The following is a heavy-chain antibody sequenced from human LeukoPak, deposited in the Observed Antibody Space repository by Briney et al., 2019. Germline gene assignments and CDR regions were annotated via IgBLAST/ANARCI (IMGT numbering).Heavy chain of an antibody. V-gene: IGHV1-2*02. Sequence: ASVNVSCKASGYTFTAYYLHWVRRAPGQGLEWMGWINPNSGDTNFAQKFQGRVTMTRDTSISTVYMELSRLRSDGTAVYYCARADWSMLDYWGQGTLVTVSS. D-gene: IGHD1-1*01. CDR1: GYTFTAYY. CDR2: INPNSGDT. CDR3: ARADWSMLDY. J-gene: IGHJ4*02.